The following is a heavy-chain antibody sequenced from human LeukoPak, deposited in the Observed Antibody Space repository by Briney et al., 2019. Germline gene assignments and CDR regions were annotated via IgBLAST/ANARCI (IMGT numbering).Heavy chain of an antibody. CDR2: IYTSGST. J-gene: IGHJ5*02. V-gene: IGHV4-4*07. Sequence: SETLSLTCTVSGGSTSSYYWSWIRQPAGKGLEWIGRIYTSGSTNYNSSLKSRVTMSVDTSKNQFSLKLSSVTAADTAVYYCARERNAYYDSSGYYRTFDPWGQGTLVTVSS. CDR1: GGSTSSYY. D-gene: IGHD3-22*01. CDR3: ARERNAYYDSSGYYRTFDP.